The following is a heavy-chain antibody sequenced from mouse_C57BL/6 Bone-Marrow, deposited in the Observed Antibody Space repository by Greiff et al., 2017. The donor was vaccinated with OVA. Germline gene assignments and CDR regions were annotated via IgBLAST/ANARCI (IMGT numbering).Heavy chain of an antibody. Sequence: EVQLQQSGPELVKPGDSVKISCKASGYSFTGYFMNWVMQSHGKSLEWIGRINPYNGDTFYNQKFKGKATLTVDKSSSTAHMELRSLTSEDSAVYYCARDYSKDWYFDVWGTGTTVTVSS. J-gene: IGHJ1*03. CDR3: ARDYSKDWYFDV. V-gene: IGHV1-20*01. CDR2: INPYNGDT. CDR1: GYSFTGYF. D-gene: IGHD2-5*01.